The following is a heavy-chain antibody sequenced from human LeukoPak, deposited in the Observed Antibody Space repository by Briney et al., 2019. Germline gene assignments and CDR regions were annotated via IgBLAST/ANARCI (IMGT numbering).Heavy chain of an antibody. V-gene: IGHV1-69*06. D-gene: IGHD6-19*01. Sequence: GASVKVSCKASGGTFSSYAISWVRQAPGQGLEWMGGIIPIFGTANYAQKFQGRVTITADKSTSTAYMELSSLRSEDTAVYYCARDPHRQWPTRTNAFDIWGQGTMVTVSS. J-gene: IGHJ3*02. CDR1: GGTFSSYA. CDR2: IIPIFGTA. CDR3: ARDPHRQWPTRTNAFDI.